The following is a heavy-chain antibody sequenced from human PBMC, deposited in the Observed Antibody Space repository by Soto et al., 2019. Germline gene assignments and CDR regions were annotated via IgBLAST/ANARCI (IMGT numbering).Heavy chain of an antibody. V-gene: IGHV3-23*01. CDR2: ISGSGTTT. CDR1: GFTVSSSA. D-gene: IGHD3-10*01. J-gene: IGHJ4*02. Sequence: EVQLLESGGGLVQPGGSLRLSCAASGFTVSSSAMSWVRQAPGKGLEWVSAISGSGTTTYYADSVKGRFTISRDNSKNTLYLQMNSLRAEDTAVYYCAKDQGISFDYWGQGTLVTVSS. CDR3: AKDQGISFDY.